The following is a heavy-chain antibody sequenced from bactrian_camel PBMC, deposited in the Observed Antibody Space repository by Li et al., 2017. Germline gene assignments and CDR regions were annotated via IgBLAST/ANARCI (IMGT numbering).Heavy chain of an antibody. J-gene: IGHJ6*01. CDR3: GADFPCLTSIAYGLAGNFRS. Sequence: HVQLVESGGGSVQAGDSLQLSCSVSGATVSSYCLAWFRRRPQRVREAMARMSVDGVPTYDDSVQGRFTISRDNAKMTLYLQMNSLKPEDTAMYYCGADFPCLTSIAYGLAGNFRSWGQGTQVTVS. D-gene: IGHD1*01. V-gene: IGHV3S57*01. CDR2: MSVDGVP. CDR1: GATVSSYC.